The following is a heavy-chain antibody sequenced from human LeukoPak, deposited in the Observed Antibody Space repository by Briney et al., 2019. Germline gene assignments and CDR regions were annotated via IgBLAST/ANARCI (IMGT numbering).Heavy chain of an antibody. D-gene: IGHD5-18*01. V-gene: IGHV1-69*05. J-gene: IGHJ3*02. Sequence: SVNVSCKASGYTFTSYGISWVRQAPGQGLEWMGGIIPIFGTANYAQKFQGRVTITTDESTSTAYMELSSLRSEDTAVYYCARGEAMASDAFDIWGQGTMVTVSS. CDR3: ARGEAMASDAFDI. CDR1: GYTFTSYG. CDR2: IIPIFGTA.